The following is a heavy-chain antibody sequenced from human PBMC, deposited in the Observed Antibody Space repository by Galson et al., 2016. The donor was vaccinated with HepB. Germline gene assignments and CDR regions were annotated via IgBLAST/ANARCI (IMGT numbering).Heavy chain of an antibody. V-gene: IGHV3-74*01. CDR2: IEGDGTRP. J-gene: IGHJ4*02. CDR3: ARDLSGPDF. Sequence: SLRLSCAVSGFTFRNHQMHWVRQVSGKGLVWVSRIEGDGTRPIYADSVKGRFTISRENAENTLYLQMNSLRAEDTAVYYCARDLSGPDFWGQGTLLTVSS. CDR1: GFTFRNHQ.